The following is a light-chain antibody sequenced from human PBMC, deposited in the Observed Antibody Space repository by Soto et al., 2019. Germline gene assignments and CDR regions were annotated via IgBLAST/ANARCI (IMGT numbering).Light chain of an antibody. Sequence: QSVLTQPASVSGSPGQSITIPCTGSSSDVGGYKYVSWYQQYPGKAPKLMIYDVSNRPSGVSNRFSGSKSGNTASLTISGLQAEDEADYYCSSYTSSSTYVFGTGTQLTVL. CDR1: SSDVGGYKY. CDR3: SSYTSSSTYV. CDR2: DVS. J-gene: IGLJ1*01. V-gene: IGLV2-14*01.